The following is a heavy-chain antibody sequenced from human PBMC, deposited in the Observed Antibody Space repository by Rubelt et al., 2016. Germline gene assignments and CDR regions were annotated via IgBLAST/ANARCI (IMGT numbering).Heavy chain of an antibody. V-gene: IGHV3-74*01. CDR2: INSDGSST. D-gene: IGHD2-15*01. CDR3: ARDLGYLKDY. J-gene: IGHJ4*02. Sequence: DVQLVESGGGLVQPGGSLRLSCAASGFTVSSNYMAWVRQTPGKGLVWVSRINSDGSSTSYADSVKGRFTISRDNAKNTLYLQMNSLRAEDTAVYYCARDLGYLKDYWGQGTLVTVSS. CDR1: GFTVSSNY.